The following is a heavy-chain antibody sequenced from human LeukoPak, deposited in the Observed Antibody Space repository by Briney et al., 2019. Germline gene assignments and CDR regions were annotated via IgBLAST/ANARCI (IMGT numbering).Heavy chain of an antibody. CDR2: ITESGATT. CDR1: GFTFNNYA. V-gene: IGHV3-23*01. J-gene: IGHJ6*04. Sequence: PGGPLRLSCAASGFTFNNYAMNWVRQAPGKGPEWVSGITESGATTYYADSVKGRFTVSRDNSKNMVYLQMNSLRAEDTALYYCAKGPSEGDYYSMDVWGKGTTVIVSS. D-gene: IGHD1-26*01. CDR3: AKGPSEGDYYSMDV.